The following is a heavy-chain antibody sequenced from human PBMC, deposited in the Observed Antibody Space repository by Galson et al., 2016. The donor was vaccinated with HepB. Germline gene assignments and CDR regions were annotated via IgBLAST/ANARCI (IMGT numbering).Heavy chain of an antibody. V-gene: IGHV5-51*01. CDR3: ARQNNAFAGLIADDYYHGMDA. CDR1: GYSFNNHW. CDR2: IYPDDSDA. Sequence: QSGAEVKKPGESLKISCTASGYSFNNHWLGWVRQLPGKGLEWMGIIYPDDSDARYNPSFQGQLTISADKSNNTAYLQWSSLKASDTAMYYCARQNNAFAGLIADDYYHGMDAWGQGTTVTVSS. D-gene: IGHD3-16*02. J-gene: IGHJ6*02.